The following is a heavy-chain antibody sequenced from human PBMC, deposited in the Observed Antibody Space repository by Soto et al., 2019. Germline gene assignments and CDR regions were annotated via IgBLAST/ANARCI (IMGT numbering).Heavy chain of an antibody. D-gene: IGHD2-15*01. CDR3: AREIGVAATPHYYYYGMDV. V-gene: IGHV1-2*04. J-gene: IGHJ6*02. CDR2: INPNSGGT. Sequence: QVQLVQSGAEVKKPGASVKVSCKASGYTFTGYYMHWVRQAPGQGLEWMGWINPNSGGTNYAQKFQGWVNMTRDTSISTAYMELSRLRSDDTAVYYCAREIGVAATPHYYYYGMDVWGQGTTVTVSS. CDR1: GYTFTGYY.